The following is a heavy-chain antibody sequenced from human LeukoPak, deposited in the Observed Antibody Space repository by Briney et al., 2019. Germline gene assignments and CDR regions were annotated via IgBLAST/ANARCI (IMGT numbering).Heavy chain of an antibody. CDR1: GFTFGDYA. J-gene: IGHJ4*02. D-gene: IGHD3-22*01. V-gene: IGHV3-49*04. CDR3: TRAAPYYYDSSGYLL. CDR2: IRSKAYGGTT. Sequence: PGGSLRLSCTASGFTFGDYAMSWVRQAPGKGLEWVGFIRSKAYGGTTEYAASVEGRFTISRDDSKSIAYLQMNSLKTEDTAVYYCTRAAPYYYDSSGYLLWGQGTLVTVSS.